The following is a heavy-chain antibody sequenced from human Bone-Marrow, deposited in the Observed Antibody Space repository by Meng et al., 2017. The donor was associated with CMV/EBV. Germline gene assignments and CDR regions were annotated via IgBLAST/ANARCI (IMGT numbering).Heavy chain of an antibody. D-gene: IGHD5-18*01. Sequence: VRLGRSGGGLKKPGASVKASCKVSGYTLTEISMHGVRQAPGKGLEWMGGFVPEDGETIYAQKFQGRVTMTEDTSTDTAYMELSSLRSEETAVYYCATDLGIQPWFGSCYWGQGTLVTVSS. J-gene: IGHJ4*02. CDR2: FVPEDGET. CDR1: GYTLTEIS. CDR3: ATDLGIQPWFGSCY. V-gene: IGHV1-24*01.